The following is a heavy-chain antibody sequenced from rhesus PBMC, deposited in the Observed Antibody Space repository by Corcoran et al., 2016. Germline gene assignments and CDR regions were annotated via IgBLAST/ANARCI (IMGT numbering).Heavy chain of an antibody. CDR3: ARGPFQDIVLVLLAMGGFDY. D-gene: IGHD2-2*01. CDR1: GFTFGSYA. V-gene: IGHV1-198*02. J-gene: IGHJ4*01. Sequence: QVQLVQSGAEVKKPGASVKGSCKASGFTFGSYATSWVRQAPGQVLEWMGVIIPLVCITNYAEKFQGRVTITADTSTSTAYMELSSLRSEDTAVYYCARGPFQDIVLVLLAMGGFDYWGQGVLVTVSS. CDR2: IIPLVCIT.